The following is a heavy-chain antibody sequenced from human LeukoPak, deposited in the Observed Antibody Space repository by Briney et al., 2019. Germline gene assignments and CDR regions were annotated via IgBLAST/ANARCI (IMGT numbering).Heavy chain of an antibody. Sequence: GESLKISCKGSGYSFTSYWIGWVRQMPGKGLEWMGIIYPGDSDTRYSPSFPGQVTISADKSISTAYLQWSSLKASDTAMYYCAKYSNLIKYGMDVWGQGTTVTVSS. CDR1: GYSFTSYW. D-gene: IGHD4-4*01. J-gene: IGHJ6*02. CDR3: AKYSNLIKYGMDV. CDR2: IYPGDSDT. V-gene: IGHV5-51*01.